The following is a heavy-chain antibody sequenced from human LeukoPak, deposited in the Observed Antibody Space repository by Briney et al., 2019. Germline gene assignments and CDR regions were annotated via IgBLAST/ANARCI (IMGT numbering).Heavy chain of an antibody. J-gene: IGHJ4*02. CDR3: ARWLRYDYGDYRFDY. CDR2: IYYSGST. CDR1: GGSVSSGSYY. Sequence: SETLSLTCTVSGGSVSSGSYYWSWIRQPPGKGLEWIGYIYYSGSTNYNPSLKSRVTISVDTSKNQFSLKLSSVTAADTAVYYCARWLRYDYGDYRFDYWGQGTLVTVSS. D-gene: IGHD4-17*01. V-gene: IGHV4-61*01.